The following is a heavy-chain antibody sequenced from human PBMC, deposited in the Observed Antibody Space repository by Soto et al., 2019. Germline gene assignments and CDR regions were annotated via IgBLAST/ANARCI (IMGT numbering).Heavy chain of an antibody. CDR1: GFTFSSYG. J-gene: IGHJ6*02. D-gene: IGHD3-10*02. CDR2: IWYDGSNK. CDR3: ARARRSVAVGMSGAYYYYGMDV. V-gene: IGHV3-33*01. Sequence: QVQLVESGGGVVQPGRSPRLSCAASGFTFSSYGMHWVRQAPGKGLEWVAVIWYDGSNKYYADSVKGRFTISRDNSKNTLYLQMNSLRAEDTAVYYCARARRSVAVGMSGAYYYYGMDVWGQGTTVTVSS.